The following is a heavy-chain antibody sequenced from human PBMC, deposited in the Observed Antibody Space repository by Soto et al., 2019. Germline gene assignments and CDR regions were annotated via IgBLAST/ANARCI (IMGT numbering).Heavy chain of an antibody. CDR3: ARDPSPQHYEDHFDH. CDR1: GYSFTNFY. CDR2: VNPNGGAT. J-gene: IGHJ4*02. V-gene: IGHV1-46*03. D-gene: IGHD3-3*01. Sequence: ASVKVSCKTSGYSFTNFYIHWVRRAPGQGFEWMGIVNPNGGATHYPQKLRGRVTMTKDTSTSTVYMELSSLGSEDTAVYYCARDPSPQHYEDHFDHWGQGTLVTVSS.